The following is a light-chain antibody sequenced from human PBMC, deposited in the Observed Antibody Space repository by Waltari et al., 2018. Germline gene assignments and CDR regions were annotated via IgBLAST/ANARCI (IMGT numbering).Light chain of an antibody. J-gene: IGLJ2*01. CDR2: GNT. CDR3: QSYDNSLSAVV. Sequence: QSVLTQPPSVSGAPGQRVTISCSGPTSTIGAGSDLHWYPQVPGTAPKFLIYGNTNRPSGVPDRFSGSKSGTSASLAITGLQAEDEAHYYCQSYDNSLSAVVFGGGTQLTVL. V-gene: IGLV1-40*01. CDR1: TSTIGAGSD.